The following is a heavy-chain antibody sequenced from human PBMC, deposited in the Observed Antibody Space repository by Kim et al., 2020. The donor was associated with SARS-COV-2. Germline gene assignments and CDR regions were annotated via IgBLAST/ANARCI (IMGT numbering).Heavy chain of an antibody. Sequence: DGETIYAQKFQGRVTMTEDTSTDTAYMELSSLRSEDTAVYYCATPPDLDYWGQGTLVTVSS. CDR2: DGET. V-gene: IGHV1-24*01. J-gene: IGHJ4*02. CDR3: ATPPDLDY.